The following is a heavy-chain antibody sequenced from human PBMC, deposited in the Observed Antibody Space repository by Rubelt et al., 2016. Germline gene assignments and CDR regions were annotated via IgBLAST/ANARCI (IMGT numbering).Heavy chain of an antibody. CDR1: GYTFPSYG. V-gene: IGHV1-18*01. D-gene: IGHD5-24*01. CDR3: ARRDGYNWDDAFDI. CDR2: ISAYNGNT. Sequence: QVQLVQSGAEVKKPGASVKVSCKASGYTFPSYGISWVRQAPGQGLEWMGGISAYNGNTNYAQKLQGRVTMTTGTSTSTAYMELRSLRSDDTAVYYCARRDGYNWDDAFDIWGQGTMVTVSS. J-gene: IGHJ3*02.